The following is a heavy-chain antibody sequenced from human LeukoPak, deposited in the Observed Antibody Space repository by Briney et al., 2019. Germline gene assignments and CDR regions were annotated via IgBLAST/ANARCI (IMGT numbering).Heavy chain of an antibody. CDR1: GFTFSSYG. J-gene: IGHJ4*02. V-gene: IGHV3-30*02. D-gene: IGHD1-20*01. CDR3: AKVFSNWNDPESWGFDY. Sequence: GGSLRLSCAASGFTFSSYGMHWVRQAPGKGLEWVAFIRYDGSNKYYADSVKGRFTISRDNSKNTLYLQMNSLRAEDTAVYYCAKVFSNWNDPESWGFDYWGQGTLVTVSS. CDR2: IRYDGSNK.